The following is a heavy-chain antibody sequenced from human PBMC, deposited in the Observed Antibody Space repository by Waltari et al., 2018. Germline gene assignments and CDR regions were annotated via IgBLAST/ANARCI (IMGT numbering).Heavy chain of an antibody. Sequence: QVQLQQWGAGLLKPSETLSLTCAVYGGSFSGYYWSWIRQPPGKGLEWIGEINHSGSTNYIPSLKSRVTISVDTSKNQFSLKLSSVTAADTAVYYCARGPGSSWGQGTLVTVSA. J-gene: IGHJ4*02. CDR1: GGSFSGYY. CDR3: ARGPGSS. CDR2: INHSGST. V-gene: IGHV4-34*01. D-gene: IGHD2-2*01.